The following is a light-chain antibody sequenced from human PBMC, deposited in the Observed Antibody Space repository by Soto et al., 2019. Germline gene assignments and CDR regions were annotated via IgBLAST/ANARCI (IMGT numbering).Light chain of an antibody. J-gene: IGLJ2*01. CDR2: EVS. Sequence: QSALTQPASVSGSPGQSITISCTGTSSDVGGYNYVSWYQQHPGKAPKLMIYEVSNRPSGVSHRFSGSKSGNTASLTISGLXAEDEAMYFCSSSTNTNTLVIFGGGTKVTVL. CDR1: SSDVGGYNY. CDR3: SSSTNTNTLVI. V-gene: IGLV2-14*01.